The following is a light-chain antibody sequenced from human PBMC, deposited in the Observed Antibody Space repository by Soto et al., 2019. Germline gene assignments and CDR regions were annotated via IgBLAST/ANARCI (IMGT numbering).Light chain of an antibody. Sequence: QSALTQPASVSGSPGQSITISCTGTSSDVGSYNLVSWYQQHPGKVPKVMIYEVSKRPSGVSNRFSGSKSGNTASLTISGLQAEDEADYYCCSYAGRSTWVFGGWTKLTVL. J-gene: IGLJ3*02. CDR2: EVS. CDR1: SSDVGSYNL. V-gene: IGLV2-23*02. CDR3: CSYAGRSTWV.